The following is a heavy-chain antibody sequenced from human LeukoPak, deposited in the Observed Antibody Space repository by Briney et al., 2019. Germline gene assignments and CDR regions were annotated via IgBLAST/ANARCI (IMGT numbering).Heavy chain of an antibody. CDR2: IVGSGGST. D-gene: IGHD6-19*01. Sequence: GGSLRLSCAASGFTFSNYAMSWVRQAPGKGLEWVSAIVGSGGSTYYADSVKGRFTISRDNSKNTLYLQMNSLRAEDTAVYYCAKGGYSSGWYVSYFDYWGQGTLVTVSS. CDR3: AKGGYSSGWYVSYFDY. J-gene: IGHJ4*02. CDR1: GFTFSNYA. V-gene: IGHV3-23*01.